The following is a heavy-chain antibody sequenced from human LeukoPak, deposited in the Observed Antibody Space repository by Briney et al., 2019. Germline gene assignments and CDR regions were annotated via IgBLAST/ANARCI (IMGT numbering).Heavy chain of an antibody. CDR3: ARGGLHSYDSSGFDY. CDR1: GFTFSRYA. D-gene: IGHD3-22*01. Sequence: PGRSLRLSCAASGFTFSRYAMHWVRQAPGKGLECVAVILYDGSKKYYADSVKGRFTISRDNSKNTVYLQMNSLRVVDTAVYYCARGGLHSYDSSGFDYWGQGTLVTVSS. V-gene: IGHV3-30-3*01. J-gene: IGHJ4*02. CDR2: ILYDGSKK.